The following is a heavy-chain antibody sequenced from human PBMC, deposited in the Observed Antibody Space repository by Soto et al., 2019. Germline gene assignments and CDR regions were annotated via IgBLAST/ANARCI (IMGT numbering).Heavy chain of an antibody. Sequence: QVQLVESGGGVVQPGRSLRLSCAASGFTFSSYGMHWVRQAPGKGLEWVAITSYDGSNKFYGDSVKGRFSISRDNSNNTVYLQMNSLRPDDTAVYYCAKDRGADYGDFGGVDPWGQGTPVIVSS. CDR1: GFTFSSYG. D-gene: IGHD4-17*01. V-gene: IGHV3-30*18. J-gene: IGHJ5*02. CDR3: AKDRGADYGDFGGVDP. CDR2: TSYDGSNK.